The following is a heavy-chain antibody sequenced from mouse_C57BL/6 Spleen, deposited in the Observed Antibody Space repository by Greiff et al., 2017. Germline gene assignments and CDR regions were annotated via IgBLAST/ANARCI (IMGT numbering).Heavy chain of an antibody. V-gene: IGHV5-17*01. CDR2: ISSGSSTI. CDR1: GFTFSDYG. J-gene: IGHJ4*01. CDR3: ARSPGAMDY. Sequence: EVQLVESGGGLVKPGGSLKLSCAASGFTFSDYGMHWVRQAPGKGLEWVAYISSGSSTIYYADTVKGRFTIARDNAKNTLFLQMTRLRSVDTAMYYCARSPGAMDYWGQGTSVTVSS.